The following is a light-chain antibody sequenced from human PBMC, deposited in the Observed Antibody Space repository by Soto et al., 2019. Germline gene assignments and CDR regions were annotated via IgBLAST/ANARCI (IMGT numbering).Light chain of an antibody. V-gene: IGLV2-23*01. CDR1: SSDVGSYNL. Sequence: QSVLTQPASLSGSPGQSITISCTGTSSDVGSYNLVSWYQQHPGKAPKLMIFEDNKRPSGISNRFSGSKSASTASLTISGLQAEDEADYYCCSYAGSSTYVFGTGTKVTVL. CDR3: CSYAGSSTYV. J-gene: IGLJ1*01. CDR2: EDN.